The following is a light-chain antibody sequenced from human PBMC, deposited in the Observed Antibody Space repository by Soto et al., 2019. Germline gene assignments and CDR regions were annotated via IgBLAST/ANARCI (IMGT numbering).Light chain of an antibody. Sequence: GLSQSACALSVSTGERATLSCWASQSVSSSFVACYQQKPGRXXRLLIYGAYNRATGXPPRFSGSGSGTDFALTISSLEPEDSAVYYCQQRSNWPNTFGQGTRLEIK. CDR3: QQRSNWPNT. CDR2: GAY. J-gene: IGKJ5*01. CDR1: QSVSSSF. V-gene: IGKV3D-20*02.